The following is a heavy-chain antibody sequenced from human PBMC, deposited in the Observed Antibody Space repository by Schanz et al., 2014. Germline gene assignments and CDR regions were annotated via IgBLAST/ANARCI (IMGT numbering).Heavy chain of an antibody. J-gene: IGHJ3*02. Sequence: EVQLVESGGGLIQPGGSLRLSCAASGFTVSSNYMSWVRQAPGKGLEWVSVIYSGGSTYYADSVKGRFTISRDNPKNTLYLQMNSLRAEDTAVYYCARDRWDWNNAFDIWGQGTMVTVSS. D-gene: IGHD1-1*01. V-gene: IGHV3-53*01. CDR3: ARDRWDWNNAFDI. CDR1: GFTVSSNY. CDR2: IYSGGST.